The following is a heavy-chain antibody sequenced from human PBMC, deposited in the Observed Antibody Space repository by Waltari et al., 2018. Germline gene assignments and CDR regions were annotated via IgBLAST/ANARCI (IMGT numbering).Heavy chain of an antibody. CDR1: GGSFGGYG. CDR3: ARHELGISQYYYNMYV. Sequence: VQLVQSGGEVKKPGSSVKVSCKASGGSFGGYGISWVRQAPGQGLEWMGVIIPVFGIPEYSQKFQDRLTITADESTNTAYMELSSLRSEDTAIYYCARHELGISQYYYNMYVWGRGTTVTISS. D-gene: IGHD7-27*01. CDR2: IIPVFGIP. V-gene: IGHV1-69*12. J-gene: IGHJ6*03.